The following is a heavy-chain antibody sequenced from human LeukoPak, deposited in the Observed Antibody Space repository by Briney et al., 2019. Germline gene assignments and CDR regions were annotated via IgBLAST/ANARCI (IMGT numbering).Heavy chain of an antibody. Sequence: SETLSLTCAVYGGSFSGYYWSWIRQPPGKGLEWIGEINHSGSTNYNPSLKSRVTISVDTSKNQFSLKLSSVTAADTAVYYCARPFYGYYAYSDWGQGTLVTVSS. CDR2: INHSGST. D-gene: IGHD5-18*01. CDR1: GGSFSGYY. J-gene: IGHJ4*02. CDR3: ARPFYGYYAYSD. V-gene: IGHV4-34*01.